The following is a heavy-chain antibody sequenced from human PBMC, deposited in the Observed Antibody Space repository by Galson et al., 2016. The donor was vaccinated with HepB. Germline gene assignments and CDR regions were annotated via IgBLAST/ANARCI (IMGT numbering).Heavy chain of an antibody. J-gene: IGHJ6*02. V-gene: IGHV6-1*01. D-gene: IGHD3-10*01. CDR2: TFYRSTWEN. Sequence: CAISGDSVYNNGAAWVWIRQSPSRGLEWLGRTFYRSTWENHYAGSVKHRITISPDTSRNQFSLHLNSVTPEDTALYYCARAVMLGRGMDVWGQGTTVTASS. CDR1: GDSVYNNGAA. CDR3: ARAVMLGRGMDV.